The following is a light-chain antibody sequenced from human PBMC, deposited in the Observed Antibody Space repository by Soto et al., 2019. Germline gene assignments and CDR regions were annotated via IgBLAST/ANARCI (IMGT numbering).Light chain of an antibody. Sequence: QFVLTQPASVSGSPGQSTTISCTGTSSDVGGYDYVSWYQQHPDKAPKLIVYEVTHRPSGVSNRFSGSKSGNTASLTISGLQAEDEADYYCSSLTSGSTRVFGTGTKLTVL. CDR1: SSDVGGYDY. CDR3: SSLTSGSTRV. CDR2: EVT. V-gene: IGLV2-14*01. J-gene: IGLJ1*01.